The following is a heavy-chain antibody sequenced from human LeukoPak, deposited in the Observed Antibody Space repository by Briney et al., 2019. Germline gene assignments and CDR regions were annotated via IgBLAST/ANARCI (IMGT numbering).Heavy chain of an antibody. V-gene: IGHV3-64*01. D-gene: IGHD6-13*01. CDR2: ISSNGGST. J-gene: IGHJ3*02. CDR1: GFTFSSYA. CDR3: ASSSWYDGAFDI. Sequence: PGGSLRLSCAASGFTFSSYAMHWVRQAPGKGLEYVSAISSNGGSTYYANSVKGRFTISRDNSKNTLYLQMGSLRAEDMAVYYCASSSWYDGAFDIWGQGTMVTVSS.